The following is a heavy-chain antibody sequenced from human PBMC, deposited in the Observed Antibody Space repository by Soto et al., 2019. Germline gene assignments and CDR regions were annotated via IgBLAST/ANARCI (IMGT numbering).Heavy chain of an antibody. CDR2: MSGTGGST. CDR3: AKAGFSSGWSSSYFDY. Sequence: EVQLLESGGGLVQPGRSLRLSCAASGFTFSSYAMNWVRQAPGKGLEWVSAMSGTGGSTYYADSVKGRVTISKDNSKNTLHLQMNSRGDEDTAVFYCAKAGFSSGWSSSYFDYWGQGPVVTVSS. D-gene: IGHD6-19*01. J-gene: IGHJ4*02. V-gene: IGHV3-23*01. CDR1: GFTFSSYA.